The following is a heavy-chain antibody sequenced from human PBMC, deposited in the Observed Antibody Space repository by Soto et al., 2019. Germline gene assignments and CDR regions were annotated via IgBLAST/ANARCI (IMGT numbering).Heavy chain of an antibody. J-gene: IGHJ5*02. V-gene: IGHV3-64D*06. CDR1: GFTFSSYA. CDR3: VKPQLPGVNWFDL. CDR2: ISSNGGST. Sequence: GGSLRLSCSASGFTFSSYAMHWVRQSPGKGLEYVSAISSNGGSTYYADSVKGRFTISRDNSKNTLYLQMSSLRAEDTAVYYCVKPQLPGVNWFDLWGHGTLVTVSS. D-gene: IGHD2-21*01.